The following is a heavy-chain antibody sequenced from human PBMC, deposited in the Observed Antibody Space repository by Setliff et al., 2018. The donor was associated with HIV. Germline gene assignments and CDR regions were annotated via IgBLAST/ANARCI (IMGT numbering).Heavy chain of an antibody. D-gene: IGHD6-6*01. CDR3: ARGSPASIAARPWYFRH. CDR2: INHSGST. Sequence: SETLSLTCAVYGGSFSGYYWSWIRQPPGKGLEWIGEINHSGSTNYNPSLKSRVTISVDTSKNQFSLKLSSVTAADTAVYYCARGSPASIAARPWYFRHWGQGTLVTVSS. CDR1: GGSFSGYY. V-gene: IGHV4-34*01. J-gene: IGHJ1*01.